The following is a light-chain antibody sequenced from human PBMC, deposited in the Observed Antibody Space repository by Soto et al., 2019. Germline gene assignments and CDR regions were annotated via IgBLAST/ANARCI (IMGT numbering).Light chain of an antibody. Sequence: QSVLTQPASVSGPPGQSITISCTGTSSDIGGYNYVSWYQQYPGKAPKLMIYDVSNRPSGVSDRFSGSKSGNTASLTISGLQAEDEADYYCSSHTSSSTPYVFGTGTKVTVL. J-gene: IGLJ1*01. CDR1: SSDIGGYNY. CDR3: SSHTSSSTPYV. CDR2: DVS. V-gene: IGLV2-14*01.